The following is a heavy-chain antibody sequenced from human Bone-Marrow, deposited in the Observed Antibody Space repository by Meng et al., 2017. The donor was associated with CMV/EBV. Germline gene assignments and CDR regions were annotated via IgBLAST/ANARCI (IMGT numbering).Heavy chain of an antibody. CDR2: IYYSGST. Sequence: GSLRLSCTVSGGSISSYYWSWIRQPPGKGLEWIGYIYYSGSTNYNPSLKSRVTISVDTSKNQLSLKLSPVTAADTAVYYCARDRGVDWNYGYYYYYGMDVWGQGTTVTVSS. CDR1: GGSISSYY. V-gene: IGHV4-59*01. J-gene: IGHJ6*02. D-gene: IGHD1-7*01. CDR3: ARDRGVDWNYGYYYYYGMDV.